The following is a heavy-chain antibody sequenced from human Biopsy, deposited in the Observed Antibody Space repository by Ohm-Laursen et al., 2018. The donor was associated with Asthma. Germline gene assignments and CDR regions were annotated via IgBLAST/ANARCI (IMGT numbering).Heavy chain of an antibody. J-gene: IGHJ6*02. CDR3: ASGPEWYGLDV. CDR2: SNQGGNP. D-gene: IGHD3-3*01. CDR1: RGSLRVYV. V-gene: IGHV4-34*01. Sequence: SDTLSLTCGVYRGSLRVYVWSWIRQPPGKGLEWIGESNQGGNPTFNPSLKSRVTISRDTSKNQLSLKLRSVTAADTAVYYCASGPEWYGLDVWGQGTTVTVSS.